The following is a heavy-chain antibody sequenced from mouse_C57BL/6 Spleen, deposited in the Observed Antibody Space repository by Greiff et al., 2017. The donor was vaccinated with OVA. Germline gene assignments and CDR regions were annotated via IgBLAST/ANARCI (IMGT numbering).Heavy chain of an antibody. J-gene: IGHJ4*01. CDR1: GYAFSSSW. D-gene: IGHD2-1*01. CDR3: ARSGGNYVDYAMDY. V-gene: IGHV1-82*01. Sequence: QVQLQQSGPELVKPGASVKISCKASGYAFSSSWMNWVKQRPGKGLEWIGRIYPGDGDTNYNGKFKGKATLTADKSSSTAYMQLSSLTSEDSAVYFCARSGGNYVDYAMDYWVKEPQSPSPQ. CDR2: IYPGDGDT.